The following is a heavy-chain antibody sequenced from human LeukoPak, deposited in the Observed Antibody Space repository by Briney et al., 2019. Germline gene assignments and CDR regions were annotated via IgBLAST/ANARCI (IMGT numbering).Heavy chain of an antibody. V-gene: IGHV4-34*01. CDR3: ARTYYYDSSGYYTLDY. J-gene: IGHJ4*02. CDR2: TNHSGST. Sequence: SETLSLTCAVYGGSFSGYYWSWIRQPPGKGLEWIGETNHSGSTNYNPSLKSRVTISVDTSKNQFSLKLSSVTAADTAVYYCARTYYYDSSGYYTLDYWGQGTLVTVSS. D-gene: IGHD3-22*01. CDR1: GGSFSGYY.